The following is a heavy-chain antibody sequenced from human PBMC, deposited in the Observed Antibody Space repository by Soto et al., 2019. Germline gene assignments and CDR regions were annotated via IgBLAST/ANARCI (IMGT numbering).Heavy chain of an antibody. CDR2: INHSGNT. CDR3: ARGRPGQWFDP. J-gene: IGHJ5*02. V-gene: IGHV4-34*01. CDR1: GGSFSGYY. Sequence: SETLSLTCAVCGGSFSGYYCSWIRQPPWKGLEWIGEINHSGNTNYNTSLKSRVTISVDTSKNQFSLKLSAVTAADTAVYYCARGRPGQWFDPWGQGTLVTVSS.